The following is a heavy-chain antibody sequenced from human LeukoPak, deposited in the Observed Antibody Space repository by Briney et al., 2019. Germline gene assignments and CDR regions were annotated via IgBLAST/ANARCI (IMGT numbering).Heavy chain of an antibody. CDR2: IHTSGST. CDR1: GGSISSYY. V-gene: IGHV4-4*07. D-gene: IGHD3-3*01. Sequence: SETLSLTCTVSGGSISSYYWSWIRQPAGKGLEWIGRIHTSGSTNYNPSLKSRVTISVDTSKNQFSLKLSSVTAADTAVYYCARGVFGVVIVTERYYYYYMDVWGKGTTVTVSS. CDR3: ARGVFGVVIVTERYYYYYMDV. J-gene: IGHJ6*03.